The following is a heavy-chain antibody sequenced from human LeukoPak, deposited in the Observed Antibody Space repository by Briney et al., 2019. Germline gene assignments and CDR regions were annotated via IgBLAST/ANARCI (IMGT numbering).Heavy chain of an antibody. CDR1: GFTFTDYF. Sequence: ASVKVSCKASGFTFTDYFMHWVRQAPGQGLEWMGWINPHSGGTNYAQKFQGRVTMTRDTSISTAYMELSRLRSDDTAVYYCARDSPEDYYDFWSGYPSGGWFDPWGQGTLVTVSS. CDR2: INPHSGGT. CDR3: ARDSPEDYYDFWSGYPSGGWFDP. J-gene: IGHJ5*02. D-gene: IGHD3-3*01. V-gene: IGHV1-2*02.